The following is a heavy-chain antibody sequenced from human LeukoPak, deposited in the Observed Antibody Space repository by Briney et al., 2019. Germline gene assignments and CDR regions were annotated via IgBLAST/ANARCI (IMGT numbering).Heavy chain of an antibody. Sequence: LETLSLTCTVSGGSISGYYWSWIRQSPGKGLEWIGYIYHTGSTSYSPSLKSRVTISADTSQNQFSLKLSSVTAADTAVYYCASRKLGNDYWGQGTLDTVSS. CDR1: GGSISGYY. V-gene: IGHV4-59*01. CDR3: ASRKLGNDY. CDR2: IYHTGST. J-gene: IGHJ4*02. D-gene: IGHD7-27*01.